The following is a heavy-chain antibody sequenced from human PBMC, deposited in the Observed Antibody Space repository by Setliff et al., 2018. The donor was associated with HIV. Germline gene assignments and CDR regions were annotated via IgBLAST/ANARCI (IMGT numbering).Heavy chain of an antibody. D-gene: IGHD6-13*01. V-gene: IGHV1-8*02. CDR3: ARATPSIVAAGDYYHFYMDV. J-gene: IGHJ6*03. Sequence: ASVKVSCKTSGYTFVSPHINWARQATGQGLEWMGWINPNSGDTGLAPKFQGRVTLTSNTSISTAYMQLSSLTSEDTAVYYCARATPSIVAAGDYYHFYMDVWGKGSTVTVSS. CDR2: INPNSGDT. CDR1: GYTFVSPH.